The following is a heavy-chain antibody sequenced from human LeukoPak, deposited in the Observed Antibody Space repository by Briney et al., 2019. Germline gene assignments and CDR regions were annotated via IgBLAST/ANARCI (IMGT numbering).Heavy chain of an antibody. CDR1: GFTFSSYA. CDR3: VKDFGDAYNYFDF. Sequence: GGSLRLSCSASGFTFSSYAMHWVRQAPGKGLEYVSVISSNGGNTYYADPVKGRFTISRDNSKNTLYLQMISLRDEDAAVYYCVKDFGDAYNYFDFWGQGTPVTVSS. D-gene: IGHD5-24*01. CDR2: ISSNGGNT. V-gene: IGHV3-64D*09. J-gene: IGHJ4*02.